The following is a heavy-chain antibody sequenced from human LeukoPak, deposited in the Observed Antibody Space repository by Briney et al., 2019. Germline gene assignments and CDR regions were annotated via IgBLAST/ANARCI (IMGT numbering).Heavy chain of an antibody. D-gene: IGHD3-10*01. V-gene: IGHV1-24*01. CDR2: FDPEDGET. CDR3: ATGEADTMVRGGYYYYGMDV. Sequence: GASVKVSCKVSGYTLTELSMHWVRQAPGKGLEWMGGFDPEDGETIYAQKFRGRVTMTEDTSTDTAYMELSSLRSEDTAVYYCATGEADTMVRGGYYYYGMDVWGQGTTVTVSS. CDR1: GYTLTELS. J-gene: IGHJ6*02.